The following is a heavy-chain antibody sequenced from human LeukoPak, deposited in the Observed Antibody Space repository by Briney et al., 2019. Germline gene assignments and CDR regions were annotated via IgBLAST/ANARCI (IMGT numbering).Heavy chain of an antibody. D-gene: IGHD3-3*01. Sequence: GGSLRLSCTASGFTFSGSAMHWVRQAPGKGLEWVSFITSGGSDIDYADSVRGRFTISRDNANNTLFLQMDSLRVEDTAVYYCARLRTYDDRHSWGQGTLVTVSS. CDR2: ITSGGSDI. V-gene: IGHV3-48*01. CDR1: GFTFSGSA. J-gene: IGHJ4*02. CDR3: ARLRTYDDRHS.